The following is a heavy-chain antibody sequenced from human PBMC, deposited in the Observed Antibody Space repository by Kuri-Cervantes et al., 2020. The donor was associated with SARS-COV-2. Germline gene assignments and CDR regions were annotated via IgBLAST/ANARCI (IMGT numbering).Heavy chain of an antibody. CDR1: GFNFSSYA. V-gene: IGHV3-23*01. CDR2: ISGSGGST. J-gene: IGHJ3*02. CDR3: AKDLRSRYCSSTSCYAFDI. D-gene: IGHD2-2*01. Sequence: GESLKISCAASGFNFSSYAMSWVRQAPGKGLEWVSAISGSGGSTYYADSVKGRFTISRDNSNNTLYLQMNSLKAEDTAVYYCAKDLRSRYCSSTSCYAFDIWGQGTMVTVSS.